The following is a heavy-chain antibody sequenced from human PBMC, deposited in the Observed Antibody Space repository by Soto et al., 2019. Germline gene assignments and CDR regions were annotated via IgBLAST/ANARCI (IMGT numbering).Heavy chain of an antibody. D-gene: IGHD6-13*01. J-gene: IGHJ6*02. CDR3: ARDQGIAAAARGGDAFDV. V-gene: IGHV1-3*01. CDR2: INAGNGNT. Sequence: KVSCKASGYTFTSYAMHWVRQAHGQRLEWMGWINAGNGNTKYSQKFQGRVTITRDTSASTAYMELSSLRSEDTAVYYCARDQGIAAAARGGDAFDVWGQGTTVTVSS. CDR1: GYTFTSYA.